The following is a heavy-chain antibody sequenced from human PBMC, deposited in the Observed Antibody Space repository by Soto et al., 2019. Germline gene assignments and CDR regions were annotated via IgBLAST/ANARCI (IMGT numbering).Heavy chain of an antibody. CDR3: ARDSVAVDFWSGYYRYYYYGMDV. CDR1: GGSISSSNW. D-gene: IGHD3-3*01. CDR2: IYHSGST. J-gene: IGHJ6*02. V-gene: IGHV4-4*02. Sequence: SETLSLTCAVSGGSISSSNWWSWVRQPPGKGLEWIGEIYHSGSTNYNPSLKSRVTISVDKPKNQFSLKLSSVTAADTAVYYCARDSVAVDFWSGYYRYYYYGMDVWGPGTTVTVSS.